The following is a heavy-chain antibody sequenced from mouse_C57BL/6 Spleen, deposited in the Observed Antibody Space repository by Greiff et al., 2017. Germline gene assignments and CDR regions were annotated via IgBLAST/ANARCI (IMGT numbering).Heavy chain of an antibody. CDR2: IDPETGGT. D-gene: IGHD1-1*01. Sequence: QVQLQQSGAELVRPGASVTLSCKASGYTFTDYEMHWVKQTPVHGLEWIGAIDPETGGTAYNQKFKGKAILTADKSSSTAYMELRSLTSEDSAVYYCTREWGVVARDDWGQGTTLTVSS. CDR3: TREWGVVARDD. V-gene: IGHV1-15*01. J-gene: IGHJ2*01. CDR1: GYTFTDYE.